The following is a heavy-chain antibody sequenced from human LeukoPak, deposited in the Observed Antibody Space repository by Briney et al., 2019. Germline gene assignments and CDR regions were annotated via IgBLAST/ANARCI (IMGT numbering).Heavy chain of an antibody. CDR3: ARIRFLEWSDAFDI. Sequence: SQTLSLTCTVSGGSISSGGYYWSWIRQPPGKGLEWIGEINHSGSTNYNPSLKSRVTISVDTSKNQFSLKLSSVTAADTAVYYCARIRFLEWSDAFDIWGQGTMVTVSS. V-gene: IGHV4-30-2*01. D-gene: IGHD3-3*01. J-gene: IGHJ3*02. CDR2: INHSGST. CDR1: GGSISSGGYY.